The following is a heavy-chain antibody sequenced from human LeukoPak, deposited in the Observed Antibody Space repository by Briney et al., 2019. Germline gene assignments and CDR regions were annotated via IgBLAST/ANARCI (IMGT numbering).Heavy chain of an antibody. CDR2: IKQDGSEK. CDR3: ARDWGSRRSNPFDY. J-gene: IGHJ4*02. V-gene: IGHV3-7*01. CDR1: GFTFSNYW. D-gene: IGHD3-16*01. Sequence: PGGSLRLSCAASGFTFSNYWMTWVRQAPGKGLEWVGNIKQDGSEKYYVDSVKGRFTISRDNAKNSLYLQMNSLRAEDTAVYYCARDWGSRRSNPFDYWGQGTLVTVSS.